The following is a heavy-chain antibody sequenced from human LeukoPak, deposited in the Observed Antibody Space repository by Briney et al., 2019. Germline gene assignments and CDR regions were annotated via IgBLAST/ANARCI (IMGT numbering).Heavy chain of an antibody. CDR1: GGSISSYY. D-gene: IGHD1/OR15-1a*01. J-gene: IGHJ6*03. CDR2: IYYSGST. V-gene: IGHV4-59*08. Sequence: SETLSLTCTVSGGSISSYYWSWIRQPPGKGLEWIGYIYYSGSTNYNPSLKSRVTISVDTSKNQFSLKLSSVTAADTAVYYCARQSGDYWNNNYYYMDVCGKGTTVTVSS. CDR3: ARQSGDYWNNNYYYMDV.